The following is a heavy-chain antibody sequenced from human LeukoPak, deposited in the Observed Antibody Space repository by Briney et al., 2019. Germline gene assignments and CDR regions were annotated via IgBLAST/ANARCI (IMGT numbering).Heavy chain of an antibody. CDR3: ARRTTVVGPAPFDH. Sequence: PGASLRLSCAASGFSFSIYAMSWVRQAPRKGLEWVSAISPGGDTIYYLDSVKGRFTISRDNSKNTLYLQMNSLRAEDTAVYYCARRTTVVGPAPFDHWGQGTLVTVSS. J-gene: IGHJ4*02. CDR2: ISPGGDTI. D-gene: IGHD4-23*01. V-gene: IGHV3-23*01. CDR1: GFSFSIYA.